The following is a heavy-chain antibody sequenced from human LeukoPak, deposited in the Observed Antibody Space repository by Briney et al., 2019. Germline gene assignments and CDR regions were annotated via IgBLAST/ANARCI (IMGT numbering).Heavy chain of an antibody. CDR3: AREGYCSGGSCYPGAVDI. Sequence: SVKVSCKASGGTFSSSAISWVRQAPGQGLEWMGRIIPIFGTANYAQKFQGRVTITTDESTSTAYMELSSLRSEDTAVYYCAREGYCSGGSCYPGAVDIWGQGTMATVSS. CDR2: IIPIFGTA. CDR1: GGTFSSSA. D-gene: IGHD2-15*01. V-gene: IGHV1-69*05. J-gene: IGHJ3*02.